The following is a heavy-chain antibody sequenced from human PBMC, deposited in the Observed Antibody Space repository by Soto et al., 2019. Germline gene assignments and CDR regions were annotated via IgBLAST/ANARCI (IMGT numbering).Heavy chain of an antibody. J-gene: IGHJ4*02. CDR2: IRSSGSPT. V-gene: IGHV3-48*01. CDR1: GFAFSNYS. Sequence: GGSPRLSCVASGFAFSNYSMNWVRQAPGKGLEWVSYIRSSGSPTYYAGSVKGRFTISRDNAKKSLYLQMNSLRAEDTAVYYCARMTSSISPGCWGQGTLVTVSS. D-gene: IGHD2-2*01. CDR3: ARMTSSISPGC.